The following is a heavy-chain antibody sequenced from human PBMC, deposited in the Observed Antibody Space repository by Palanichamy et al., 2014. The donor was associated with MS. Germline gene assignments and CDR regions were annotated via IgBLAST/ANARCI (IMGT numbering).Heavy chain of an antibody. Sequence: QVQLVQSGAEVKKPGASVKVSCKASGYTFTSHFIHWVRQAPGQGLEWMGIINPSSSRTKYAQKFQGRVIMTRDTSTNTVYMDLSSLRSEDTAVYYCARGLGEGKTYLDYWNGYRHGYFDYWGQGNLVTVSS. V-gene: IGHV1-46*01. CDR3: ARGLGEGKTYLDYWNGYRHGYFDY. CDR1: GYTFTSHF. CDR2: INPSSSRT. D-gene: IGHD3-3*01. J-gene: IGHJ4*02.